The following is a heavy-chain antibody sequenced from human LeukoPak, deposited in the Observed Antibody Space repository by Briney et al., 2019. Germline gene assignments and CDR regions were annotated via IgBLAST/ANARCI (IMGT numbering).Heavy chain of an antibody. J-gene: IGHJ4*02. CDR3: ARDEEEYCSGGSCSSFRY. D-gene: IGHD2-15*01. V-gene: IGHV3-21*01. CDR2: ISGSSRYK. CDR1: GFIFSHYS. Sequence: GGSLRLSCAASGFIFSHYSMNWVRQAPGKGLEWVSSISGSSRYKYHADSVKGRFTISRDNAKRSLYLQMNSLRAEDTAVYYCARDEEEYCSGGSCSSFRYWGQGTLVTISS.